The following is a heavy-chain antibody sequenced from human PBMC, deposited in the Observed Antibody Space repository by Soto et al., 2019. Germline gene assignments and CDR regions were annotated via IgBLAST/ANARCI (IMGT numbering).Heavy chain of an antibody. D-gene: IGHD2-15*01. CDR1: GGSISSYY. V-gene: IGHV4-59*08. CDR2: IYYRGST. CDR3: SRHANSGYCSSGTCYPFADLDV. J-gene: IGHJ6*04. Sequence: PSETLSLTCTVSGGSISSYYWSWIRQPPGKGLEWIGYIYYRGSTNYNPSLKSRLTISVDTSKNQFSLNLSSVTAADTAVYYCSRHANSGYCSSGTCYPFADLDVWGKGTTVTVSS.